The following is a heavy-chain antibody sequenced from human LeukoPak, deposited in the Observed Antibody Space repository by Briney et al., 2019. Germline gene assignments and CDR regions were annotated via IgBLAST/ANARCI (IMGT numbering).Heavy chain of an antibody. V-gene: IGHV3-49*04. CDR3: XXXGXXYXXXXXXX. CDR1: GFTFGEYD. CDR2: IRSKLYRGTT. J-gene: IGHJ4*02. Sequence: GRSLILSCKASGFTFGEYDMSWVRQAPGKRLQWIGFIRSKLYRGTTEYAASVKGRFTTSRDDFKSIAYLQISILTSEDEAIXXXXXXGXXYXXXXXXXWGQGTPVTXXS.